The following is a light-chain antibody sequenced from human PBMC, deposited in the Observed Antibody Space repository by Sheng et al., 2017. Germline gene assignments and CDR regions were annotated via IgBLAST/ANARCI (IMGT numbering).Light chain of an antibody. Sequence: QSVLTQPPSVSGGPRARGSPSPALGGSSNIGAKLCCTLVPATSRDSPQTSSSMVSTIGPQGSRDRFSGSKSGTSASLAITGLQAEDEADYYCQSYDSGLSASVFGTGTRVTVL. CDR2: VST. CDR3: QSYDSGLSASV. J-gene: IGLJ1*01. CDR1: SSNIGAKLC. V-gene: IGLV1-40*01.